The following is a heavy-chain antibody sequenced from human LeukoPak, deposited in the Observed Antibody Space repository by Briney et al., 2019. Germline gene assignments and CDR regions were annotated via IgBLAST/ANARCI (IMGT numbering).Heavy chain of an antibody. CDR3: ARGIVVVPAAIRRWWFDP. J-gene: IGHJ5*02. Sequence: PSETLSLACSVSGGSISSYYWSWIRQPPGKGQEWIGYIYYSGSTNYNPSLKSRVTISVDPSKNQFSLKLSSVPAADTAVYYCARGIVVVPAAIRRWWFDPWGQGTLVTIYS. D-gene: IGHD2-2*02. CDR2: IYYSGST. CDR1: GGSISSYY. V-gene: IGHV4-59*01.